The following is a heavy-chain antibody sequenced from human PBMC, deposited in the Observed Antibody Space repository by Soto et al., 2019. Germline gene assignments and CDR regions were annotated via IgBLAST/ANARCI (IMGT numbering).Heavy chain of an antibody. CDR1: GFTLSTQA. V-gene: IGHV3-23*01. CDR3: ARDSEWFTAFVI. J-gene: IGHJ3*02. D-gene: IGHD3-3*01. CDR2: ISGSGGST. Sequence: AGGALRLPWAASGFTLSTQAMSWGRQVPGKVLEWVSAISGSGGSTYYADSVKGRFTISIDNSKNTLYLQMNSLRAEDTAVYYCARDSEWFTAFVIWGQGTMVTVSS.